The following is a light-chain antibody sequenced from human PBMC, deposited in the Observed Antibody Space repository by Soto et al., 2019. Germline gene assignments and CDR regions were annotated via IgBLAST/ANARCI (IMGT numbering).Light chain of an antibody. V-gene: IGLV2-23*02. CDR2: EAN. CDR1: NSDVGTSNL. Sequence: QSALTQPASVSGSPGQSITISCTGTNSDVGTSNLVAWYQQYPGSAPKLIIFEANRRPSGVSNRFSGSKSGLTASLTISGLQAEDEADYYCWSYAGPSSLIFGGGTKLTVL. J-gene: IGLJ2*01. CDR3: WSYAGPSSLI.